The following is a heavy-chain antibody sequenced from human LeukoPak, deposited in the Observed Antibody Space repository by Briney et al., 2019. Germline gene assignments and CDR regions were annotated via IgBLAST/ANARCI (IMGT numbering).Heavy chain of an antibody. CDR1: GGSFSGYY. V-gene: IGHV4-34*01. CDR3: AGTYSSSWSEDDY. Sequence: SETLSLTCAVYGGSFSGYYWSWIRQPPGKGLEWIGEINHSGSTNYNPSLKSRVTISVDTSKNQFSLKLSSVTAADTAVYYCAGTYSSSWSEDDYWSQGTLVTVSS. D-gene: IGHD6-13*01. J-gene: IGHJ4*02. CDR2: INHSGST.